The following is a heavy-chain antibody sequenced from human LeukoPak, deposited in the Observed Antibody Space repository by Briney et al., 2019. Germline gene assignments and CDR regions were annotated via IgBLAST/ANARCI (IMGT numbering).Heavy chain of an antibody. V-gene: IGHV3-48*03. J-gene: IGHJ4*02. D-gene: IGHD1-1*01. Sequence: PGGSLRLSCEASGFTFSSYEMNWVRQAPGKGPEWVAWISSSTGTVYYADSVKGRFTLSRDNAKNSLCLQMNSLRAEDTAAYYCARDPTALQNWDDFTLEYWGQGALVTVSS. CDR1: GFTFSSYE. CDR2: ISSSTGTV. CDR3: ARDPTALQNWDDFTLEY.